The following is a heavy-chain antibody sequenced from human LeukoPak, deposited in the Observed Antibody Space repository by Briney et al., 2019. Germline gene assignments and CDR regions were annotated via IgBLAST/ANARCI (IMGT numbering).Heavy chain of an antibody. J-gene: IGHJ4*02. CDR3: ARTYYYDSSGYYNDY. CDR1: GYTFIGYY. V-gene: IGHV1-2*02. Sequence: ASVKVSCKSSGYTFIGYYMHWVRQAPGQGLEWMGWINPNSGGTNYAQKFQGRVTMTRDTSISTAYMELSRLRSDDTALYYCARTYYYDSSGYYNDYWGQGTLVTVSS. D-gene: IGHD3-22*01. CDR2: INPNSGGT.